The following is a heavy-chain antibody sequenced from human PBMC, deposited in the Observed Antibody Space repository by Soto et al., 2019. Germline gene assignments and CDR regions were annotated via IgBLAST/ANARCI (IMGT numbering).Heavy chain of an antibody. CDR1: GGSISSYY. V-gene: IGHV4-59*01. CDR3: ARVRGYSYGPNNYYYYMDV. J-gene: IGHJ6*03. D-gene: IGHD5-18*01. CDR2: IYYSGST. Sequence: SETLSLTCTVSGGSISSYYWSWIRQPPGKGLEWIGYIYYSGSTHYNPSLKSRVTISVDTSKNQFSLKLSSVTAADTAVYYCARVRGYSYGPNNYYYYMDVWGKGTTVTVSS.